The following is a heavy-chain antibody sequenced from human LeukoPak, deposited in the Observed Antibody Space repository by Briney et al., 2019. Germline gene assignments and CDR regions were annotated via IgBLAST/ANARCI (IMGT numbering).Heavy chain of an antibody. J-gene: IGHJ4*02. CDR1: GFTVSSNY. CDR2: TYSGGST. Sequence: PGGSLRLSCAASGFTVSSNYISWVRQAPGKGLEWVSVTYSGGSTYYADSVKGRFTISRDNSKNTLYLQMNSLRAEDTAVYYCARENYDFWSGYFGYFDYWGQGTLVTVSS. D-gene: IGHD3-3*01. CDR3: ARENYDFWSGYFGYFDY. V-gene: IGHV3-66*01.